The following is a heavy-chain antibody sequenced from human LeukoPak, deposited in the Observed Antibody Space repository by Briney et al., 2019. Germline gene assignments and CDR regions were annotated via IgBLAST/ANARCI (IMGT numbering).Heavy chain of an antibody. CDR3: ARSSWNYGGNSVANWFDP. Sequence: ASVKVSCKASGYTFTGYYMHWVRQAPGQGLEWMGWINPNSGGTNYAQKFQGRVTMTRDTSISTAYMELSRLRSDDTTVYYCARSSWNYGGNSVANWFDPWGQGTLVTVSS. CDR2: INPNSGGT. V-gene: IGHV1-2*02. D-gene: IGHD4-23*01. CDR1: GYTFTGYY. J-gene: IGHJ5*02.